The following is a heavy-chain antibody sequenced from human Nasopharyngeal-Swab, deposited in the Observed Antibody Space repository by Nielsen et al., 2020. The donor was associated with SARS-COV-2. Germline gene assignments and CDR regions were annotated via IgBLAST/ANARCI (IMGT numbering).Heavy chain of an antibody. Sequence: VGQAAGKGLEWVSAISGSGGSTYYADPVKGRFTISRDNSKNTLYLQMNSLRAEDTAVYYCAKEQAPPYYYYGMDVWGQGTTVTVSS. J-gene: IGHJ6*02. CDR2: ISGSGGST. V-gene: IGHV3-23*01. D-gene: IGHD6-6*01. CDR3: AKEQAPPYYYYGMDV.